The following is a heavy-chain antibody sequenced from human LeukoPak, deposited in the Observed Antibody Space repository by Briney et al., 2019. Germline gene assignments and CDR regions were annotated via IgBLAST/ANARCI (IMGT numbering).Heavy chain of an antibody. V-gene: IGHV3-30-3*01. D-gene: IGHD3-22*01. Sequence: GGSLRLSCAASGFTFSSYAMHWVRQAPGKGLEWVAVISYDGSNKYYADSVKGRFTISRDNSKNTLYLQMNSLRAEDTAVYYCARSIVVVMPHFDYWGQGTLVTVSS. CDR3: ARSIVVVMPHFDY. J-gene: IGHJ4*02. CDR1: GFTFSSYA. CDR2: ISYDGSNK.